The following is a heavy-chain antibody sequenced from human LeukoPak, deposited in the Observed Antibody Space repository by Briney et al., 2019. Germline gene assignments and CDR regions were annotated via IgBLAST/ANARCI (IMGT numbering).Heavy chain of an antibody. CDR3: XREPYYDFWSGYYDIDX. Sequence: GGSLRLSCAASGFTFSSYSMNWVRQAPGKGLEWVSSISSSSSYIYYADSVKGRFTISRDNAKNSLYLQMNSLRAEDTAVYYCXREPYYDFWSGYYDIDXXGQGTLVTV. J-gene: IGHJ4*02. CDR2: ISSSSSYI. D-gene: IGHD3-3*01. CDR1: GFTFSSYS. V-gene: IGHV3-21*01.